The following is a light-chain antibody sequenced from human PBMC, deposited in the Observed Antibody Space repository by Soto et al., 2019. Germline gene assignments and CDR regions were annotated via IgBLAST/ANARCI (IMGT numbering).Light chain of an antibody. Sequence: EIVLSQSPGTLSFSPGERATLSCRASQTVNSNFLAWYQQKAGQPPRLLIYGASSRATGIPDRFSGRGSGTDFTLTISRLEPDDFAVYYCQQYGGSPFTFGPGTKVDIK. CDR1: QTVNSNF. CDR3: QQYGGSPFT. CDR2: GAS. V-gene: IGKV3-20*01. J-gene: IGKJ3*01.